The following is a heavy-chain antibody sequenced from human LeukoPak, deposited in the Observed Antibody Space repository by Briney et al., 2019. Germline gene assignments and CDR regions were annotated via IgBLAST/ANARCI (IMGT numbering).Heavy chain of an antibody. Sequence: SVKVSCKASGGTFSSYAISWERQAPGQGLEWMGRIIPILGIANYAQKYQGRVTTTADKSTSTAYMELSSLRSEDTAVYYCARAGYISGHYSYIDYWGQGTLVTVSS. CDR2: IIPILGIA. J-gene: IGHJ4*02. CDR3: ARAGYISGHYSYIDY. CDR1: GGTFSSYA. D-gene: IGHD3-22*01. V-gene: IGHV1-69*04.